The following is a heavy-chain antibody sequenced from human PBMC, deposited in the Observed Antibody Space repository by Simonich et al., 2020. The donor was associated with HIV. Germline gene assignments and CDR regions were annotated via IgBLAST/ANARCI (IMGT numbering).Heavy chain of an antibody. CDR3: ARPTGTDAFDI. D-gene: IGHD1-1*01. J-gene: IGHJ3*02. CDR2: INHSGRP. Sequence: QVQLQQWGAGLLKPSETLSLTCAVYGGSFSDFYWTWYRQPPGKGLEWIGEINHSGRPTYTPSRKGRVTISVATSKNQFSLKLSSVTAADTAVYYCARPTGTDAFDIWGQGTMVTVSS. V-gene: IGHV4-34*01. CDR1: GGSFSDFY.